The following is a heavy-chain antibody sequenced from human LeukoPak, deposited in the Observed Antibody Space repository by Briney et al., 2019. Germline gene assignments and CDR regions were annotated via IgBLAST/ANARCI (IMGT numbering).Heavy chain of an antibody. CDR1: GGSISSGGYY. J-gene: IGHJ4*02. CDR2: IYYSGST. V-gene: IGHV4-31*03. CDR3: ARGLWSYFDY. D-gene: IGHD4/OR15-4a*01. Sequence: SETLSLTCTVSGGSISSGGYYWSWIRQHPGKGLEWIGHIYYSGSTYYNPSLKSRVTISVDTSKNQFSLKLSSVTAADTAVYYCARGLWSYFDYWGQGTLVTVSS.